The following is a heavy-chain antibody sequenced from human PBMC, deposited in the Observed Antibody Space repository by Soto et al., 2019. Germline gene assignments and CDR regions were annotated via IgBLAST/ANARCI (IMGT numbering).Heavy chain of an antibody. CDR1: GFTFSNPW. D-gene: IGHD2-2*02. V-gene: IGHV3-48*04. CDR2: SSNSGSSI. J-gene: IGHJ6*02. Sequence: GGSLRLSCAASGFTFSNPWMIWVRQAPGKGLEWISYSSNSGSSIDYADSVKGRFTISRDNAKNSLYLQMNSLRADDTAVYYCARNRYPSSKTHGMDVWGQGTTVTVSS. CDR3: ARNRYPSSKTHGMDV.